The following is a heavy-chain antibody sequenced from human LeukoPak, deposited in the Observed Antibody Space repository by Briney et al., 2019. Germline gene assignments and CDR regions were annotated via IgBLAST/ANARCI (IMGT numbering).Heavy chain of an antibody. CDR1: GYTFTSYY. Sequence: ASVKVSCKASGYTFTSYYIHWVRRATGQGLEWMGVVNPSVGSTTYAQKFQGRVTMTRDTSTSTVYMEMSTLGSEDTAVYYCARVSGVGLYGSGSYSPSPFDYWGQGTLVTVSS. V-gene: IGHV1-46*01. D-gene: IGHD3-10*01. CDR3: ARVSGVGLYGSGSYSPSPFDY. CDR2: VNPSVGST. J-gene: IGHJ4*02.